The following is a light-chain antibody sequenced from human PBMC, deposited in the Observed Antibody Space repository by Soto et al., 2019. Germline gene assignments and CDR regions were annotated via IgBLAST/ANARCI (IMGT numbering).Light chain of an antibody. CDR2: KAS. CDR3: QQYNSYSPT. V-gene: IGKV1-5*03. J-gene: IGKJ2*01. CDR1: QSISSW. Sequence: DIQMTQSPSTLSASVGDRVTITCRASQSISSWLAWYQQKPGKAPKLLIYKASSLESGVPSRFSGSGPGTEFTLTISSRQPDDFATYYCQQYNSYSPTLGQGTKLEIK.